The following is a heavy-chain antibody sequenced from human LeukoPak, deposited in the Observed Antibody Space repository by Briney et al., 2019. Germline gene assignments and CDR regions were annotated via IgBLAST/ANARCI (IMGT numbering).Heavy chain of an antibody. D-gene: IGHD3-22*01. CDR1: GYTFTSYD. V-gene: IGHV1-8*01. J-gene: IGHJ5*02. CDR3: ARALAYHYDSSGYYYLP. Sequence: ASVKVSCKASGYTFTSYDINWVRQATGQGLEWMGWMNPNSGNTGYAQKFQGRVTMTRNTSISTAYMELSSLRSEDTAVYYCARALAYHYDSSGYYYLPWGQGTLVTVSS. CDR2: MNPNSGNT.